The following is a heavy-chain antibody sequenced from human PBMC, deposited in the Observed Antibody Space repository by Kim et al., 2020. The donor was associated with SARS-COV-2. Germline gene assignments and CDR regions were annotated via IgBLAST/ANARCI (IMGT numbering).Heavy chain of an antibody. Sequence: GGSLRLSCAASGFTFSDHVMAWVRQSPEKGLEWVSAISGGASNTFYAESLKGRFTISRDNSIHTWYLQMNSLSPEDTAIYYCTRGSTTSVHFYYGMDVWG. CDR1: GFTFSDHV. V-gene: IGHV3-23*01. CDR3: TRGSTTSVHFYYGMDV. J-gene: IGHJ6*01. D-gene: IGHD4-17*01. CDR2: ISGGASNT.